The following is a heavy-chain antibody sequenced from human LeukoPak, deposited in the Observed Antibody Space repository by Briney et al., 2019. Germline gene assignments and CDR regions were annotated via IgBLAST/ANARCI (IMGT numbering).Heavy chain of an antibody. CDR2: IIPVFGTA. V-gene: IGHV1-69*06. CDR1: GGTFSTYV. Sequence: ASVKVSCKASGGTFSTYVISWVRQAPGQGLEWMGGIIPVFGTANYAEKFQDRVTITADKSTSTAYMELSSLRSEDTAMYYCAINRAGYCGGGSCYRHKFYYMDVWGKGTSVTVSS. D-gene: IGHD2-15*01. CDR3: AINRAGYCGGGSCYRHKFYYMDV. J-gene: IGHJ6*03.